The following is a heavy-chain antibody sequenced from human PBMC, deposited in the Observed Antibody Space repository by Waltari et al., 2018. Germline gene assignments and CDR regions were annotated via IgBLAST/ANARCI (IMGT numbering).Heavy chain of an antibody. CDR1: GASISSRDW. V-gene: IGHV4-4*02. J-gene: IGHJ4*02. Sequence: QVQLQESAPGLVKPSAPLSLTFPVPGASISSRDWWSWVRQPPGKGLEWLGEIYRDGSTLYNPSLRGRVTISGDQTNNLFSLKVTSMTAADTAVYYCVGQSINVVFDSWGPGTLVTVSS. D-gene: IGHD2-21*01. CDR3: VGQSINVVFDS. CDR2: IYRDGST.